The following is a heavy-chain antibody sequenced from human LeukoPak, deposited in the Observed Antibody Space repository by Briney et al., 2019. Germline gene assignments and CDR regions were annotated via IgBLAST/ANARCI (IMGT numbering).Heavy chain of an antibody. CDR3: ACLTTADAFDI. D-gene: IGHD3-22*01. CDR1: GGPISSYY. Sequence: SETLSLTCTVSGGPISSYYWSWIRQPPGKGLEWIGYIYDSGSTNYNPSLKSRVTISVDTSKNQFSLKLSSVTAADTAVYYCACLTTADAFDIWGQGTMVTVSS. V-gene: IGHV4-59*01. J-gene: IGHJ3*02. CDR2: IYDSGST.